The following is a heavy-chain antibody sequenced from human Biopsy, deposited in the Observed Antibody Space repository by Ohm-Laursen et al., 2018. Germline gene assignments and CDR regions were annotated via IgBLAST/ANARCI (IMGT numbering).Heavy chain of an antibody. J-gene: IGHJ4*02. CDR3: AADINVWNVNY. Sequence: SSVKVSCNASGDTFTTSAISWVRQAPGQGLEWMGGFAPENGRIVYSQKFQGRVTMTEDTSTNTAYMEVWRLRSDDTAVYYCAADINVWNVNYWGQGTQVIVSS. CDR2: FAPENGRI. V-gene: IGHV1-24*01. D-gene: IGHD1-1*01. CDR1: GDTFTTSA.